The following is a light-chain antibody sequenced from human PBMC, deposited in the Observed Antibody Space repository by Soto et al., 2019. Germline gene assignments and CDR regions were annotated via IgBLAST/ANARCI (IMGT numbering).Light chain of an antibody. Sequence: QSALTQPASVSGSPGQSITIFCTGTSSDVGGYNYVSWYQHHPGKAPKLMIYDVSNRPSGVSNRFSGSKSGNTASLIISGLQAEDEADYYCSSYTSSSTISTYVFGTGTKVTVL. CDR2: DVS. V-gene: IGLV2-14*03. CDR1: SSDVGGYNY. CDR3: SSYTSSSTISTYV. J-gene: IGLJ1*01.